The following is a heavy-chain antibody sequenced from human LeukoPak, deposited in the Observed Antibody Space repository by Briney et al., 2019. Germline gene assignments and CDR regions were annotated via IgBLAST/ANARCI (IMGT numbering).Heavy chain of an antibody. J-gene: IGHJ4*02. CDR2: ISGDDGST. Sequence: GGSLRLSCAAPGFTFDDYAMHWVRQAPGRGLEWVSLISGDDGSTYYADSVKGRFTISRDNSKNSLYLQMNSLRTDDTALYYCAKGRDFDSWGQGTLVTVSS. CDR3: AKGRDFDS. V-gene: IGHV3-43*02. CDR1: GFTFDDYA.